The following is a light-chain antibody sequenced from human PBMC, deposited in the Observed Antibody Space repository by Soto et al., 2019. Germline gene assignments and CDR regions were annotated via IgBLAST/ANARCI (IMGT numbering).Light chain of an antibody. Sequence: IVLTQSPDTLSLSPWERATLSCRASQSVSSNLAWYQQKPGQAPRLLIYGASTRGTGIPARFSGSGSGTDFTLTISRLEPEDFAVYYCEQYGSSPRTFGQGTKVDIK. J-gene: IGKJ1*01. V-gene: IGKV3-20*01. CDR1: QSVSSN. CDR3: EQYGSSPRT. CDR2: GAS.